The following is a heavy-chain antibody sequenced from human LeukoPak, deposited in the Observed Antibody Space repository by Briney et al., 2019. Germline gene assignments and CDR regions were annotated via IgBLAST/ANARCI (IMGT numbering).Heavy chain of an antibody. J-gene: IGHJ4*02. Sequence: PSETLSLTCTVSGGSISSYYWSWIRQPPGKGLEWIGYIYYSGSTNYNPSLKSRVTISVDTSKNQFSLKLSSVTAADTAVYYCARVYGYYDSSGYFYPLYYFDYWGQGTLVTVSS. D-gene: IGHD3-22*01. CDR2: IYYSGST. V-gene: IGHV4-59*01. CDR1: GGSISSYY. CDR3: ARVYGYYDSSGYFYPLYYFDY.